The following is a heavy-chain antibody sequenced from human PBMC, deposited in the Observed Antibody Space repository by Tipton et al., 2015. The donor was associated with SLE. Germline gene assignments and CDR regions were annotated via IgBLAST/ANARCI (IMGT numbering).Heavy chain of an antibody. V-gene: IGHV4-38-2*01. J-gene: IGHJ5*02. Sequence: TLSLTCAVSGYSISSGYYWGWIRQPPGKGLEWIGSIYYSGSTYYNPSLKSRVTISVDTSKNQFSLKLSSVTAADTAVYYCARPHNWFDPWGQGTLVTVSS. CDR1: GYSISSGYY. CDR2: IYYSGST. CDR3: ARPHNWFDP.